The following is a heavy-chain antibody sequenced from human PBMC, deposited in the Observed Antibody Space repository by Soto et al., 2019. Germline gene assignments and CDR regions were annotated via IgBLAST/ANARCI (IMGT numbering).Heavy chain of an antibody. Sequence: SGTLSLTCTVSGGSMNNYLWSWIRQTPGGGLQWIGYIHVTGNTYHNPSLKSPVTISVDASKTQFSLTLSSVTAADTAVYYCARRPFSARQKLLAPWGQGFWVTVSA. V-gene: IGHV4-59*01. D-gene: IGHD1-26*01. J-gene: IGHJ5*02. CDR2: IHVTGNT. CDR1: GGSMNNYL. CDR3: ARRPFSARQKLLAP.